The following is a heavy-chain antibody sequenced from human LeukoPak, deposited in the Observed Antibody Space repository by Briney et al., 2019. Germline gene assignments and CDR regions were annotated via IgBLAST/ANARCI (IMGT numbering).Heavy chain of an antibody. CDR3: AKDSSVPYGITD. Sequence: GGSLRLSCTASGFTFSKYAMSWVRQAPGKGLEWVSAISPSDGNTFYAASVKGRFTISRDNSKNTLSLQMNSLRAEDTALYYCAKDSSVPYGITDWGQGTLVTVSS. V-gene: IGHV3-23*01. CDR1: GFTFSKYA. J-gene: IGHJ4*02. D-gene: IGHD4-17*01. CDR2: ISPSDGNT.